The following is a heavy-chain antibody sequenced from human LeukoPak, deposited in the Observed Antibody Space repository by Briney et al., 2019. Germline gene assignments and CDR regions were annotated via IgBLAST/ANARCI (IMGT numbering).Heavy chain of an antibody. J-gene: IGHJ5*02. V-gene: IGHV3-48*01. Sequence: PGGSLRLSCVASGFTFNNYAMTWVRQAPGKGLEWVSYTSSSSSTIYYADSVKGRFTISRDNAKNSLYLQMNSLRAEDTAVYYCAIEEAARGTWGQGTLVTVSS. CDR1: GFTFNNYA. CDR3: AIEEAARGT. CDR2: TSSSSSTI. D-gene: IGHD6-6*01.